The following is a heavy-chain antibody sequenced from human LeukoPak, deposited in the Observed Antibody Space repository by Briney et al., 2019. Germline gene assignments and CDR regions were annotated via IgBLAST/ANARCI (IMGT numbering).Heavy chain of an antibody. CDR1: GFTFSSYG. CDR2: ISGSGGST. V-gene: IGHV3-23*01. CDR3: ARALWFGETFPAY. D-gene: IGHD3-10*01. Sequence: GGTLRLSCAASGFTFSSYGMSWVRQAPGKGLEWVSAISGSGGSTYYADSVKGRFTISRDNAKNSLYLQMNSLRAEDTAVYYCARALWFGETFPAYWGQGTLVTVSS. J-gene: IGHJ4*02.